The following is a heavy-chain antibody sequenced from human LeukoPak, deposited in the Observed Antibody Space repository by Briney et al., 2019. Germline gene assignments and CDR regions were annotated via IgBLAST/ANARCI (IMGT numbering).Heavy chain of an antibody. CDR2: IKEDGSEK. J-gene: IGHJ6*04. V-gene: IGHV3-7*03. D-gene: IGHD2-2*01. Sequence: GGSLRLSCAASGFILSSYWMSWVRQAPGKGLESVANIKEDGSEKYYVDSVKGRFTISRDNAKNSLYLQTNSLRAEDTAVYYCARRALRYCSSTSCPAQYYGVDVWGKGTTVTV. CDR1: GFILSSYW. CDR3: ARRALRYCSSTSCPAQYYGVDV.